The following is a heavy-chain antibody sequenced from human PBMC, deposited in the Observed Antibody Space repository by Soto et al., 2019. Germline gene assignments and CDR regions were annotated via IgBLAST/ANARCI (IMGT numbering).Heavy chain of an antibody. CDR2: IVPIFGTF. V-gene: IGHV1-69*01. D-gene: IGHD7-27*01. Sequence: QVHLVQSAAEVKKPGSSVRVSCTVSGGTFGRNTIVWVRQAPKQGRYCMGHIVPIFGTFKYAQKFQGRVTFTADESTTTAYMDLSSLTSEDTAVYFCARDLNWALDYWGQGTLVTVSS. J-gene: IGHJ4*02. CDR3: ARDLNWALDY. CDR1: GGTFGRNT.